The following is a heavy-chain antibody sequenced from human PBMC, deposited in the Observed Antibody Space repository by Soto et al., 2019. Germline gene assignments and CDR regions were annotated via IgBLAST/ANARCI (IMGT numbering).Heavy chain of an antibody. V-gene: IGHV3-30*02. Sequence: PGGSLRLSXVGSGFIFSNNGMHWVRQTPGKGLEWVAFMSYDGSDTFYADSVKGRFTISRDNSKNTLFLQMNSLRAEDTAVYYCAKESREYYYDSSGSIDYWGQGTLVTVSS. CDR3: AKESREYYYDSSGSIDY. D-gene: IGHD3-22*01. CDR2: MSYDGSDT. CDR1: GFIFSNNG. J-gene: IGHJ4*02.